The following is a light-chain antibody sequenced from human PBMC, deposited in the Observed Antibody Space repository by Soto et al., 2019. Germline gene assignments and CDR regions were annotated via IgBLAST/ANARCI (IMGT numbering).Light chain of an antibody. J-gene: IGKJ1*01. Sequence: IQGTQLGFLLSIAVGGGVTITCRASQSISSWLAWYQQKPGKAPNLLIHKASHLESGVPSRFSGSGSGTEFTLTISSLQPGDFATYYCQHAKTPPSPFGQGTKVAIK. CDR2: KAS. CDR1: QSISSW. V-gene: IGKV1-5*03. CDR3: QHAKTPPSP.